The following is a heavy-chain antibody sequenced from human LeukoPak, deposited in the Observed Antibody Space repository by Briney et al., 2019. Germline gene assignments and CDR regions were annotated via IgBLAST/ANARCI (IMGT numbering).Heavy chain of an antibody. CDR1: GFTFSSYS. CDR2: ISSSSGYI. V-gene: IGHV3-21*01. D-gene: IGHD5-18*01. CDR3: ARAYSLEDWFDP. J-gene: IGHJ5*02. Sequence: NTGGSLRLSCAASGFTFSSYSMNWVRQAPGKGLEWVSSISSSSGYIYYADSVKGRFTISRDNAKNSLYLQMNSLRAEDTAVYYCARAYSLEDWFDPWGQGTLVTVSS.